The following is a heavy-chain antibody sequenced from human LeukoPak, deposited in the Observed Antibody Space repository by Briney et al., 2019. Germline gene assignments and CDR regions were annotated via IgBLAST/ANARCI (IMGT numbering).Heavy chain of an antibody. V-gene: IGHV4-39*01. Sequence: SETLSLTCTVSGGSISSSTYYWGWIRQPPGKGLEWIGSIYYSGSTYYNPSLKSRVTISVDTSKNQFYLKLSSVTAADTAVYYCARGDRPYNWFDPWGQGTLVTVSS. CDR2: IYYSGST. J-gene: IGHJ5*02. D-gene: IGHD3-10*01. CDR3: ARGDRPYNWFDP. CDR1: GGSISSSTYY.